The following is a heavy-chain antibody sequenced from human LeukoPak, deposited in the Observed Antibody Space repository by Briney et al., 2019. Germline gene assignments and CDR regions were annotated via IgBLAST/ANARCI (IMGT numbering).Heavy chain of an antibody. CDR2: IYPGDSDT. J-gene: IGHJ4*02. V-gene: IGHV5-51*01. D-gene: IGHD3-10*01. Sequence: KYGESLKISCKSSGYSFTSYWIGWVRQMPGKGLEWMGIIYPGDSDTRYSPSFQGQVTISADKSISTAYLQWSSLKASDTAMYYCARRRYYGSGSYAPFDYWGQGTLVTVSS. CDR3: ARRRYYGSGSYAPFDY. CDR1: GYSFTSYW.